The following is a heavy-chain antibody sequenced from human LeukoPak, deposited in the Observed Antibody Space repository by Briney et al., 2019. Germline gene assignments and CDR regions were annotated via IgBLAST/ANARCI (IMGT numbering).Heavy chain of an antibody. J-gene: IGHJ5*02. Sequence: GGSLRLSCAASGFTFSSYSMNWVRQAPGKGLEWVSYISSSSTIYYADSVKGRFTISRDNAKNSLYLQMNSLRAEDTAVYYCARGPAMVTSWGQGTLVTVSS. D-gene: IGHD5-18*01. V-gene: IGHV3-48*01. CDR3: ARGPAMVTS. CDR1: GFTFSSYS. CDR2: ISSSSTI.